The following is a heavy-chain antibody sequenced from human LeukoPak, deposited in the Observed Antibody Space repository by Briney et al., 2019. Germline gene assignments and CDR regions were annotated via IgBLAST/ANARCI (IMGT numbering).Heavy chain of an antibody. CDR2: INSDGSWT. CDR1: GNDW. D-gene: IGHD2/OR15-2a*01. Sequence: GGSLRLSCAASGNDWMHWVRQAPGKGLVWVSHINSDGSWTSYADSVKGRFTISKDNAKNTVYLQMNNLRAEDTAVYYCVSFYETYWGRGTLVTVSS. CDR3: VSFYETY. V-gene: IGHV3-74*01. J-gene: IGHJ4*02.